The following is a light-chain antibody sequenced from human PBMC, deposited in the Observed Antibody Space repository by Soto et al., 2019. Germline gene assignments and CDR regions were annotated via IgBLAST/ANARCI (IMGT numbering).Light chain of an antibody. Sequence: DIQMTQSPSSLSASVGDRVTITCRASQSISSYLNWYQQKTGKAPKLLIYAASSLQSGVPSRFSGSGSGTDFTLTISSLQPEDFATYYCQQSYSTLSRTFGQGTKVEIK. CDR1: QSISSY. J-gene: IGKJ1*01. CDR3: QQSYSTLSRT. CDR2: AAS. V-gene: IGKV1-39*01.